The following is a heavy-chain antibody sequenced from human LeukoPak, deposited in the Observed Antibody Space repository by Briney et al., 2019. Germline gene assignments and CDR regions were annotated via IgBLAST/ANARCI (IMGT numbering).Heavy chain of an antibody. V-gene: IGHV4-59*11. J-gene: IGHJ5*02. CDR3: ARGGCSSTSCKNWFDP. Sequence: SETLSLTCTVSGGSISSHYWSWIRQPPGKGLEWIGYIYYSGSTNYNPSLKRRVTISVDTSKNQFSLKLSSVTAADTAVYYCARGGCSSTSCKNWFDPWGQGTLVTVSS. D-gene: IGHD2-2*01. CDR1: GGSISSHY. CDR2: IYYSGST.